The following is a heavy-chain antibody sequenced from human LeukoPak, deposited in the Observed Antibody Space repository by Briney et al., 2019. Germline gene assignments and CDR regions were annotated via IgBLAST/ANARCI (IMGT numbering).Heavy chain of an antibody. CDR3: ARAGTSYYYGSGIYGY. J-gene: IGHJ4*02. Sequence: GASVKVSCKASGYTFTSYGISWVRQAPGQGLEWMGWISAYNGNTNYAQKLQGRVTMTTDTSTSAAYMELRSLRSDDTAVYYCARAGTSYYYGSGIYGYWGQGTLVTVSS. CDR2: ISAYNGNT. D-gene: IGHD3-10*01. V-gene: IGHV1-18*01. CDR1: GYTFTSYG.